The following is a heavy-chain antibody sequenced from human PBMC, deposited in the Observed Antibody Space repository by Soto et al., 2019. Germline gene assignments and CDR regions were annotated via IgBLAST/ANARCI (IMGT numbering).Heavy chain of an antibody. V-gene: IGHV3-30-3*01. J-gene: IGHJ4*01. CDR3: ARDRQYSISWLDY. CDR1: GFTVSSYA. D-gene: IGHD6-13*01. Sequence: GGALTLFSVASGFTVSSYALHWVRQAPGKGLEWVAVISYDGSNKYYADSVKGRFTISRDNSKNTLYLQMNSLRAEDTAVYYCARDRQYSISWLDYCGDRPLFTVPS. CDR2: ISYDGSNK.